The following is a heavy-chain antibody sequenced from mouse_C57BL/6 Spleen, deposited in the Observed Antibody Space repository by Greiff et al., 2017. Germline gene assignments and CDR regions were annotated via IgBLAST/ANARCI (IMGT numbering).Heavy chain of an antibody. CDR1: GYSITSGYY. CDR3: ARGVYYDYDGLYFDY. J-gene: IGHJ2*01. Sequence: VQLQESGPGLVKPSQSLSLTCSVTGYSITSGYYWNWIRQFPGNKLEWMGYISYDGSNNYNPSLKNRISITRDTSKNQFFLKLNSVTTEDTATYYCARGVYYDYDGLYFDYWGQGTTLTVSS. V-gene: IGHV3-6*01. D-gene: IGHD2-4*01. CDR2: ISYDGSN.